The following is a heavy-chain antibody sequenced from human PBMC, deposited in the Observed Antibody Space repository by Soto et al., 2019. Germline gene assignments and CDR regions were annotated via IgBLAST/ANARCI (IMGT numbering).Heavy chain of an antibody. Sequence: SETLSLTCTVSGVTMSSYYWSWIRQAPGKGLEWIGYVYDSGSTDYNPSLKSRLTISLDTSKNLFSLKLSFVTAADTAVYYCARDRRGSGTWSPYYFDYWGQGIMVTVSS. CDR1: GVTMSSYY. D-gene: IGHD3-10*01. V-gene: IGHV4-59*01. CDR2: VYDSGST. J-gene: IGHJ4*02. CDR3: ARDRRGSGTWSPYYFDY.